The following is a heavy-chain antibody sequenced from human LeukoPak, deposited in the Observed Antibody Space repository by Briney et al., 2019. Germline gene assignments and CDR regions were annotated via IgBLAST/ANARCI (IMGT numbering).Heavy chain of an antibody. D-gene: IGHD6-6*01. V-gene: IGHV3-7*01. CDR2: INQDGSAK. CDR3: ARIGYSSSSLDY. J-gene: IGHJ4*02. Sequence: GGSLRLSCAASGFTFSNYWMTWVRQAPGKGLEWVANINQDGSAKYYMDSVKGRFTISRDHAKNSLYLQLNSLRAEDTAVFYCARIGYSSSSLDYWGQGALVTVSS. CDR1: GFTFSNYW.